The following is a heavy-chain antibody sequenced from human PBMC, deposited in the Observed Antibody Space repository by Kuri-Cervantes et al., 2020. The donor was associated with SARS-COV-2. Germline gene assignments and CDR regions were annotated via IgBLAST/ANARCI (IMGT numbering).Heavy chain of an antibody. CDR1: GYTFTGYY. J-gene: IGHJ3*02. CDR3: ARHMYKSNPGDAFDI. Sequence: ASVKVSCKASGYTFTGYYMHWVRQAPGQGLEWMGWINPNSGGTNYAQKFRGWVTMTRDTSISTVYMELSRLRSDDTAVYYCARHMYKSNPGDAFDISGRGTLVTVSS. D-gene: IGHD1-20*01. CDR2: INPNSGGT. V-gene: IGHV1-2*04.